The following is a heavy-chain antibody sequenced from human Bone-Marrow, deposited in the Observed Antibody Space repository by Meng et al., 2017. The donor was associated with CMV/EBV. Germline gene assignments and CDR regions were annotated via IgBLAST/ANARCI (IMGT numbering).Heavy chain of an antibody. Sequence: SETLSLTCAVYSGSFSGYYWSWIRQPPGKGLEWIGEINHSGSTNYNPSLKSRVTISVDTSKNQFPLKLSSVTAADTAVYYCAREAMVVIRAIDYWGQGTLVTVSS. CDR1: SGSFSGYY. V-gene: IGHV4-34*01. J-gene: IGHJ4*02. CDR3: AREAMVVIRAIDY. D-gene: IGHD4-23*01. CDR2: INHSGST.